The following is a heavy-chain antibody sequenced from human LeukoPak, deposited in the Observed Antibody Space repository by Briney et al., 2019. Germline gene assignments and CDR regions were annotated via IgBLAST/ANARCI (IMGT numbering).Heavy chain of an antibody. Sequence: GRSLRLSCAASGFTFSTYGMHWVRQAPGKGLEWVAVISYDGINKYYADSVKGRFTISRDNSKNTLYLQINSLRAEDTAVYYCAKPLSSGYYLFHYWGQGTLVTVSS. V-gene: IGHV3-30*18. CDR1: GFTFSTYG. J-gene: IGHJ4*02. D-gene: IGHD3-22*01. CDR3: AKPLSSGYYLFHY. CDR2: ISYDGINK.